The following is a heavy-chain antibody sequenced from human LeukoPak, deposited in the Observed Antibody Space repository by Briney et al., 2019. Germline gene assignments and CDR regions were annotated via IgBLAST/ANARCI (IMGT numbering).Heavy chain of an antibody. V-gene: IGHV4-30-4*08. CDR3: ARAHAPLVGATFDY. J-gene: IGHJ4*02. D-gene: IGHD1-26*01. CDR2: IYYSGST. Sequence: PSQTLSLTCTVSGGSISSGDYYWSWIRQPPGKGLEWIGYIYYSGSTYYNPSLKSRVTISVDTSKNQFSLKLSSVAAAGTAVYYCARAHAPLVGATFDYWGQGTLVTVSS. CDR1: GGSISSGDYY.